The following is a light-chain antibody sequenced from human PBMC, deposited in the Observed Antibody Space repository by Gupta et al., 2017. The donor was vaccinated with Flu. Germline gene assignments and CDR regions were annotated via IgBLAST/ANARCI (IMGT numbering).Light chain of an antibody. Sequence: DFEMTQSPSTLSAFIGDRVTITCRASRSVKTWLAWFQRKPGEVPKILIHQASTLETGVPSRFSGSGSGTEFTLTISSLQPDDLATYYCQQYYGPWTFGQGTKVEIK. V-gene: IGKV1-5*03. CDR1: RSVKTW. CDR2: QAS. J-gene: IGKJ1*01. CDR3: QQYYGPWT.